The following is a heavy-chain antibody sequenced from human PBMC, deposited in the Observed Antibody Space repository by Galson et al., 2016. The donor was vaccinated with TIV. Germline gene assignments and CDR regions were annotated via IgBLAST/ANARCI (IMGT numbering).Heavy chain of an antibody. CDR2: ISASGGNT. D-gene: IGHD3-22*01. J-gene: IGHJ3*02. CDR3: AKSFQYFYDNSGYFPYGFHI. Sequence: SLRLSCAASGFTFSSWPMSWVRRAPGKGLEWVSAISASGGNTFYADSVKGRFTISRDNSKKTLYLQMDSLRAEVTAVYYCAKSFQYFYDNSGYFPYGFHIWGLGTMVTVSS. V-gene: IGHV3-23*01. CDR1: GFTFSSWP.